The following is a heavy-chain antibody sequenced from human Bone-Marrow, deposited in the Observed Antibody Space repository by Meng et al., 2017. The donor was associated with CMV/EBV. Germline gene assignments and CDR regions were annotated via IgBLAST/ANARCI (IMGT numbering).Heavy chain of an antibody. CDR2: INPNSGGT. CDR1: GYTFTGYY. Sequence: KEPGDSVKVSCKASGYTFTGYYMHWVRQAPGQWLEWMGWINPNSGGTNYAQKFQGMVTMTRDTSISTAYMELSRLRSDDTAVYYCARGRIPAIPLDYWGQGTLVTVSS. CDR3: ARGRIPAIPLDY. V-gene: IGHV1-2*02. J-gene: IGHJ4*02. D-gene: IGHD2-2*01.